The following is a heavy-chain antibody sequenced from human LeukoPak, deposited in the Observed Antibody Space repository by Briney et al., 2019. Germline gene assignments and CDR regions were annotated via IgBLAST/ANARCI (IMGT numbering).Heavy chain of an antibody. CDR2: INPNSGGT. Sequence: ASVKVSCKASGYTFTGYYMHWVRQAPGQGLEWMGWINPNSGGTNYAQKFQGRVTMTRDTSISTAYMELSRLRSDDTAVYYCARVDMDYYGSGSYPLDYWGQGALVTVSS. D-gene: IGHD3-10*01. V-gene: IGHV1-2*02. CDR1: GYTFTGYY. J-gene: IGHJ4*02. CDR3: ARVDMDYYGSGSYPLDY.